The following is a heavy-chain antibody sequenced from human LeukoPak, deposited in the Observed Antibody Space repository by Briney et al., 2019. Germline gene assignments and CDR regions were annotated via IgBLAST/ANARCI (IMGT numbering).Heavy chain of an antibody. CDR2: IYYSGST. V-gene: IGHV4-39*07. CDR1: GDSISSSSYY. Sequence: SETLSLTCTVSGDSISSSSYYWGWIRQPPGKGLGWIGSIYYSGSTYYNPSLKSRVTISVDTSKNQFSLKLSSVTAADTAVYYCARDFTGGSCAFDPWGQGTLVTVSS. D-gene: IGHD2-8*02. CDR3: ARDFTGGSCAFDP. J-gene: IGHJ5*02.